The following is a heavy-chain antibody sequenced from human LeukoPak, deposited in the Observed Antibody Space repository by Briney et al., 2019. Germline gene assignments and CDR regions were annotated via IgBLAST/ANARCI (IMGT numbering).Heavy chain of an antibody. J-gene: IGHJ4*02. Sequence: SETLSLTCTVSGGSISSSSYYWGWIRQPPGKGLEWIGSIYYSGSTYYNPSLKRRVTISVDTSKNQFSLKLSSVTAADTAVYYCARHVVDIVATIGSKGYFDYWGQGTLVTVSS. D-gene: IGHD5-12*01. V-gene: IGHV4-39*01. CDR3: ARHVVDIVATIGSKGYFDY. CDR2: IYYSGST. CDR1: GGSISSSSYY.